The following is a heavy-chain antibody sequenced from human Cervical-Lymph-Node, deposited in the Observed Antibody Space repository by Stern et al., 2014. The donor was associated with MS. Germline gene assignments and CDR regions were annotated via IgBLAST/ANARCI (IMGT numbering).Heavy chain of an antibody. CDR1: GFTFSSYG. CDR2: ISYDGNHK. D-gene: IGHD2-8*01. CDR3: ARDYEDTSMLFDH. J-gene: IGHJ4*02. V-gene: IGHV3-30*03. Sequence: DQLVKSGGAVVQPGRSLRLSCAASGFTFSSYGMHWVRQAPGKGLEWVTVISYDGNHKYYAASVKGRFTISRDNSKNTLHLQMNSVTPDDTAIYYCARDYEDTSMLFDHWGQGTLVTVSS.